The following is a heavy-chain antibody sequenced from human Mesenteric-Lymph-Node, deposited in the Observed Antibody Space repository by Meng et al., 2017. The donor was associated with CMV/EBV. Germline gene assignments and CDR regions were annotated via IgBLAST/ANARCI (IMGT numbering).Heavy chain of an antibody. CDR3: AREILHYGRDV. J-gene: IGHJ6*02. CDR2: ISHDGSDK. CDR1: GFTFSSHI. Sequence: GESLKISCAASGFTFSSHIIHWVRQAPGKGLEWVALISHDGSDKYYEDSVKGRFTISRDNSKNTLYLQMQSLRAEDTAVYFCAREILHYGRDVWGQGTTVTVSS. V-gene: IGHV3-30*03.